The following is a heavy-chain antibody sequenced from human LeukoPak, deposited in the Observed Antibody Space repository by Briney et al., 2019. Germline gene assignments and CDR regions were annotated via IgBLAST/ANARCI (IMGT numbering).Heavy chain of an antibody. V-gene: IGHV1-8*03. CDR3: ARGPPTAQYFQH. Sequence: ASVKVSCKSSGYTFTTYDINWVRQATGQGLQWMGWINPNSGNTGYAQKFQGRITITRNTSISTVYMELSSLRSEDTAVYYCARGPPTAQYFQHWGQGTLVTVSS. CDR2: INPNSGNT. CDR1: GYTFTTYD. D-gene: IGHD1-1*01. J-gene: IGHJ1*01.